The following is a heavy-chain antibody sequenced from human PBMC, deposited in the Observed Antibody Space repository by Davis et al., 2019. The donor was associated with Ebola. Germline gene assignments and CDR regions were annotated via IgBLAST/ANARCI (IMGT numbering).Heavy chain of an antibody. J-gene: IGHJ4*02. V-gene: IGHV3-11*04. CDR1: GFTFSDYY. CDR2: IVPSGNSF. D-gene: IGHD3-10*01. Sequence: GESLKISCEVSGFTFSDYYMSWIRQAPGKGLEWIAYIVPSGNSFYCADSVKGRFTVSRDNAENSLYLQMNSLRAEDTAVYYCARVKVTLVQGNVFDSWGQGTLVTVSS. CDR3: ARVKVTLVQGNVFDS.